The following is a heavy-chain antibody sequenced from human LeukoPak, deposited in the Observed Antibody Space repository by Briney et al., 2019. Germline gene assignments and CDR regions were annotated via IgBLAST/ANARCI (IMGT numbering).Heavy chain of an antibody. CDR3: TRRVATTGIYAFDI. CDR2: IYYSGST. V-gene: IGHV4-59*01. D-gene: IGHD1-1*01. Sequence: SETLSLTCIVSGGSISSYYWTWIRQPPGKGLEWIGYIYYSGSTNYNPSLKSRVTISLDTSKNQFSLKLNSVTAADTAVYYCTRRVATTGIYAFDIWGQGTMVTVSS. CDR1: GGSISSYY. J-gene: IGHJ3*02.